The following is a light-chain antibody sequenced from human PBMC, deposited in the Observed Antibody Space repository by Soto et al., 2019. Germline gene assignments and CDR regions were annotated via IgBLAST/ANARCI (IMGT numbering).Light chain of an antibody. CDR2: DVT. CDR3: SSYTSSSTPLV. J-gene: IGLJ3*02. CDR1: SSDVGGYNY. V-gene: IGLV2-14*01. Sequence: QSALTQPASVSGSPGQSITISCTGTSSDVGGYNYVSWYQQHPGKAPKLMIYDVTNRLSGVSNRFSGSKSGNTASLTISGLKAEDEADYYCSSYTSSSTPLVFGGGTKLTVL.